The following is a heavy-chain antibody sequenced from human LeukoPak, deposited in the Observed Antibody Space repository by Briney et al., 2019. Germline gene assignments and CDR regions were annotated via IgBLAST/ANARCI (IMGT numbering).Heavy chain of an antibody. D-gene: IGHD6-19*01. J-gene: IGHJ4*02. V-gene: IGHV1-18*01. Sequence: ASVKVSCKASGYTFISYGVRWERQAPGQRLEWMGWISAYDGNTNYAQKLQGRVTMTTDTSTSTAYMELRSLRSDDTAVYYCAREGYSSGWYVEYWGQGTLVTVSS. CDR2: ISAYDGNT. CDR3: AREGYSSGWYVEY. CDR1: GYTFISYG.